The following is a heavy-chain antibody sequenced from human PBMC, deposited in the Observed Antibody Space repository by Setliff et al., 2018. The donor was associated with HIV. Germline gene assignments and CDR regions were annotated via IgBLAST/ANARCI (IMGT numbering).Heavy chain of an antibody. J-gene: IGHJ5*02. Sequence: SETLSLTCTVSGDSATNSRYYWAWIRQPPGKGLEYIGSIHYDERTYYNPSLKSRVTISLDTSENQFSLNLTSVTAADTAVYYCASRIYYYDSNNFLREEGFDPWGQGTLVTV. D-gene: IGHD3-22*01. CDR2: IHYDERT. V-gene: IGHV4-39*01. CDR3: ASRIYYYDSNNFLREEGFDP. CDR1: GDSATNSRYY.